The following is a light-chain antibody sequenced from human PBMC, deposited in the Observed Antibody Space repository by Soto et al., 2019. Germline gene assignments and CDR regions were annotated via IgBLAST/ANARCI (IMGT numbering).Light chain of an antibody. CDR2: GTN. V-gene: IGLV7-43*01. Sequence: QAVVTQEPSLTVSPGGTVTLTCASSTGTVTSGDYPSWFQQKPGQAPRSLIYGTNKKHSWTPARFSGSLLGGKAALTLSGVQPEDEDEYFCLLYFGGTQLLFGGGTKLTVL. CDR3: LLYFGGTQLL. J-gene: IGLJ2*01. CDR1: TGTVTSGDY.